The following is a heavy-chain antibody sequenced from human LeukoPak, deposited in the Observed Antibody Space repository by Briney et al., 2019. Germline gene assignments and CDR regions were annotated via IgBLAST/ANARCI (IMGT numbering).Heavy chain of an antibody. J-gene: IGHJ4*02. Sequence: PGGSLRLSCEASGFTFSSYGITWVRQAPGKGLEWVSAISGGSDTTHYAASVKGRFTISRDNSKNTVYLQMNSLRVDDTAIYYCAKDVSRFLEWLDDWGQGTLVTVSS. CDR3: AKDVSRFLEWLDD. D-gene: IGHD3-3*01. CDR1: GFTFSSYG. V-gene: IGHV3-23*01. CDR2: ISGGSDTT.